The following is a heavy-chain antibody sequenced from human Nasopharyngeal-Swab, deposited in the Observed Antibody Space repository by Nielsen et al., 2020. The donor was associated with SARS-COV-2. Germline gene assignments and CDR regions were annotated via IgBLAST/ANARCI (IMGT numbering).Heavy chain of an antibody. Sequence: LSLTCAASGFTFSSFGMHWVRQAPGKGLEWVAFIAHDASNEYYGDSVKGQFSISRDSSKNTLYLQMDSLRGEDTAVYYCARDAPAHYGAFYWGRGTLVTVSS. V-gene: IGHV3-30*03. J-gene: IGHJ4*02. CDR3: ARDAPAHYGAFY. CDR1: GFTFSSFG. CDR2: IAHDASNE. D-gene: IGHD4-17*01.